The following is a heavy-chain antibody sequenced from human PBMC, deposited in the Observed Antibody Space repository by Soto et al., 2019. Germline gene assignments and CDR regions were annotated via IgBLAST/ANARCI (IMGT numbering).Heavy chain of an antibody. V-gene: IGHV1-46*01. CDR3: ARERKALVGLGDAFDI. J-gene: IGHJ3*02. Sequence: QVQLVQSGAAVKKPGASVKVSCKASGYTFTSYYMHWVRQAPGQGLEWMGIINPSGGSTSYAQKFQCRVTMTRDTSTITVYMGLSSLRSEDTAVYYCARERKALVGLGDAFDIWGQGTMVTVSS. CDR1: GYTFTSYY. CDR2: INPSGGST. D-gene: IGHD1-26*01.